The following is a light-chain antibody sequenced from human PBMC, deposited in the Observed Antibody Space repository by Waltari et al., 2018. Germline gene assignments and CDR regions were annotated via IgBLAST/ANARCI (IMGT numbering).Light chain of an antibody. Sequence: EIVVTQSPDTLSLSPGEGATLSCRTSESVSSNLAWFQQKDGQPPRLVIFDASSRAADTPARFSGGGSGTDYTLTISSLEPEDFATYYCQQRSAWPTTFGQGTRLEI. CDR2: DAS. J-gene: IGKJ5*01. CDR1: ESVSSN. CDR3: QQRSAWPTT. V-gene: IGKV3-11*01.